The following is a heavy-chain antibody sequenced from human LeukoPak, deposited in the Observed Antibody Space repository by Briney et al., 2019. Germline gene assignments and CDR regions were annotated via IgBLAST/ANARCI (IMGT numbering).Heavy chain of an antibody. V-gene: IGHV4-59*01. D-gene: IGHD4-17*01. CDR1: VASIGSYF. CDR3: ARERGDYDSDNWLAS. Sequence: SETLSLTCTVSVASIGSYFWGWIRQPPGKGLEGVGYIYYGGGTNYNPSFESRIPISVDTSKNQISLNLTSVTAADTAIYYCARERGDYDSDNWLASWGQGTLVTVSS. J-gene: IGHJ5*01. CDR2: IYYGGGT.